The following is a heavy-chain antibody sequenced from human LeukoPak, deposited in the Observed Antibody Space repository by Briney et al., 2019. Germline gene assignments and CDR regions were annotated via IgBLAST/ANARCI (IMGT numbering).Heavy chain of an antibody. CDR3: ARGFYFDY. CDR2: INHSGST. CDR1: GGSFNDYY. V-gene: IGHV4-34*01. Sequence: SETLSLTCALYGGSFNDYYWSWIRQPPGKGLEWIGEINHSGSTNYNPSLKSRVTISVDTSKNQFSLKLSSVTAADTAVYYCARGFYFDYWGQGTLVTVSS. J-gene: IGHJ4*02.